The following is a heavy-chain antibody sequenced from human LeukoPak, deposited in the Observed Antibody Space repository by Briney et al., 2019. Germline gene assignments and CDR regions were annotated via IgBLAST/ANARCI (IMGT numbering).Heavy chain of an antibody. CDR1: GYTFTSYG. D-gene: IGHD6-19*01. J-gene: IGHJ4*02. Sequence: GASVKVSCKASGYTFTSYGISWVRQAPGQGLEWMGWISAYNGNTNYAQKLQGRVTMTTDTSTSTAYMELRSLRSDDTAVYYCARDTLIAVAANHAFDYWGQGTLVTVSS. CDR3: ARDTLIAVAANHAFDY. CDR2: ISAYNGNT. V-gene: IGHV1-18*01.